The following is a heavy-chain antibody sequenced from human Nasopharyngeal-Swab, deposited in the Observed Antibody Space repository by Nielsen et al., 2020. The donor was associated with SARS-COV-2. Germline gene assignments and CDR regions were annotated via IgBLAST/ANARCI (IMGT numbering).Heavy chain of an antibody. CDR1: GGSISSSSYY. CDR2: IYYSGST. V-gene: IGHV4-39*01. Sequence: SQTLSLTCTVSGGSISSSSYYWGWIRQPPGKGLEWIGSIYYSGSTYYNPSLKSRVTISVDTSKNQFSLKLSSVTAADTAVYYCARLPYYYDSSDAFDIWGQGTMVTVSS. J-gene: IGHJ3*02. CDR3: ARLPYYYDSSDAFDI. D-gene: IGHD3-22*01.